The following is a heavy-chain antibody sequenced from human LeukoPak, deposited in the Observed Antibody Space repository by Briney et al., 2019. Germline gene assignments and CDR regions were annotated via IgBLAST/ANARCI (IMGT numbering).Heavy chain of an antibody. CDR2: ISYSGST. V-gene: IGHV4-59*01. CDR1: GGSITSYY. D-gene: IGHD2-15*01. CDR3: ASGGYCGSGSCYPNWFDP. J-gene: IGHJ5*02. Sequence: PSETLSLTCSVSGGSITSYYWSWIRQPPGKGLEWIGYISYSGSTNYNPSLKSRVSISIDTSKNQFSLKLSSVTAADTAVYYCASGGYCGSGSCYPNWFDPWGQGTLVTVSS.